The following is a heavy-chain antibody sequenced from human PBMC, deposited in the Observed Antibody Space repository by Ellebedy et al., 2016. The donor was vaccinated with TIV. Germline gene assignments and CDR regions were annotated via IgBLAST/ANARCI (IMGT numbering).Heavy chain of an antibody. J-gene: IGHJ2*01. CDR3: ARDLVGSYDRGYFDL. CDR2: ISNTGSRT. V-gene: IGHV3-23*01. CDR1: GFTFNSYA. Sequence: GESLKISCAASGFTFNSYAMSWVRQAPGKGLEWVSTISNTGSRTYYADSVEGRFIISRDNAKNSLYLQMNSLRAEDTAVYYCARDLVGSYDRGYFDLWGRGTLVTVSS. D-gene: IGHD1-26*01.